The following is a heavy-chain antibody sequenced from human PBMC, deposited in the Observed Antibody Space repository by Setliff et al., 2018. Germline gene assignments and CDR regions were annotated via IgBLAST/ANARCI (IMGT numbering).Heavy chain of an antibody. CDR3: ARRSGWPNWFDP. J-gene: IGHJ5*02. Sequence: PSETLSLTCAVYGGSFSGYYWSWIRQPPGKGLEWIGEINHSGSTNYNPSLKSRVTISVDTSKNHFSLNLSSVTAADTAVYYCARRSGWPNWFDPWGQGTLVTVSS. V-gene: IGHV4-34*01. CDR2: INHSGST. CDR1: GGSFSGYY. D-gene: IGHD6-19*01.